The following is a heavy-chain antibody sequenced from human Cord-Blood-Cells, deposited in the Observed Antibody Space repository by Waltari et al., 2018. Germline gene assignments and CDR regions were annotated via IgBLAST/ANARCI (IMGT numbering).Heavy chain of an antibody. V-gene: IGHV3-53*04. CDR2: IYSGGST. CDR1: GFTVSSNY. D-gene: IGHD6-13*01. CDR3: ARDRRAAGTAFDI. Sequence: EVQLVESGGGLVQPGGSLRLSCAASGFTVSSNYMSWVRQAPGKGLEWVSVIYSGGSTYYADSVKGRFTISRHNSNNTLYLQMNSLRAEDTAVYYCARDRRAAGTAFDIWGQGTMVTVSS. J-gene: IGHJ3*02.